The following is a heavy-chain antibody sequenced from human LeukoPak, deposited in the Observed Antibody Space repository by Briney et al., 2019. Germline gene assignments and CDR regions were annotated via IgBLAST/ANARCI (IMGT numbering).Heavy chain of an antibody. CDR3: ARDGDLDAFDI. Sequence: SETLSLTCAVYGGSFSGYYWSWIRQPPGKGLEWIGEINHSGSTNYNPSLKSRVTTSVDTSKNQLSLKLSSVTAADTAVYYCARDGDLDAFDIWGQGTMVTVSS. D-gene: IGHD5-24*01. CDR1: GGSFSGYY. CDR2: INHSGST. V-gene: IGHV4-34*01. J-gene: IGHJ3*02.